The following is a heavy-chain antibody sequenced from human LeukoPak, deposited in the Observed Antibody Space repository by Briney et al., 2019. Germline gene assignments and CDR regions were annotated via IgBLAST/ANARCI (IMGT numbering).Heavy chain of an antibody. J-gene: IGHJ4*02. Sequence: ASVRVSCTTSGYAFTNLDINWLRQAPGRGLEWMGWMSPNSGDTGYAQKFQGRVSMTRDTSISTAYMELSSLRSEDTAVYYCASNPPNTGDFYYWGLGSLVTVSS. CDR1: GYAFTNLD. D-gene: IGHD1-1*01. V-gene: IGHV1-8*01. CDR2: MSPNSGDT. CDR3: ASNPPNTGDFYY.